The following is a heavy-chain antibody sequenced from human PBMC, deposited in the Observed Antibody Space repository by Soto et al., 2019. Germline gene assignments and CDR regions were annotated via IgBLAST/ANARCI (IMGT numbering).Heavy chain of an antibody. Sequence: PGGSLRLSCTASGFTFSNYAISWVRQAPGKGLERVSTISRSGDSTYYADSVKGRFTISRDNSKNTLYLQLASLAAGNTAIYCCGKTFGSSWYWCFHHWGQGTMVTVSS. J-gene: IGHJ1*01. CDR3: GKTFGSSWYWCFHH. CDR1: GFTFSNYA. V-gene: IGHV3-23*01. CDR2: ISRSGDST. D-gene: IGHD6-13*01.